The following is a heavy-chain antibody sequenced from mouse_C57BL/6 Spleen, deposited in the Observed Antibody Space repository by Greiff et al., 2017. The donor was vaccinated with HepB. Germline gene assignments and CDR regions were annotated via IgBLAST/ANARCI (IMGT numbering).Heavy chain of an antibody. CDR1: GYAFSSSW. CDR2: IYPGDGDT. CDR3: AREGLRREFDY. Sequence: VQLQQSGPELVKPGASVKISCKASGYAFSSSWMNWVKQRPGKGLEWIGRIYPGDGDTNYNGKFKGKATLTADKSTSTAYMQLSSRTSEDSAVYFCAREGLRREFDYWGQGTTLTVSS. J-gene: IGHJ2*01. V-gene: IGHV1-82*01. D-gene: IGHD2-4*01.